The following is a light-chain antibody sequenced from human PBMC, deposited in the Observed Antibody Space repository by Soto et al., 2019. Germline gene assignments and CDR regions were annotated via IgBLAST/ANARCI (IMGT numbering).Light chain of an antibody. V-gene: IGKV1-39*01. J-gene: IGKJ4*01. CDR1: QSITSH. CDR3: QQSHSAPLT. CDR2: AAS. Sequence: QMTQSPSSLFASVGDRVTITRRSSQSITSHLNWYQQKVGQSPKLLIYAASTLQSGVPPRFSGSGSGTEFTLTISGLQREDFATYYCQQSHSAPLTFGGGTKVEIK.